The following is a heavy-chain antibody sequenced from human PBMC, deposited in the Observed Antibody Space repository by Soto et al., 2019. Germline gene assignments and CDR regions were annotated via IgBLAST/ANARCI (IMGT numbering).Heavy chain of an antibody. D-gene: IGHD4-4*01. Sequence: PGESLKISCKGSGYSFSSYWIGWVRQMPGKGLEWMGIIFPGDSDTRYSPSFQGQVTISADKSISTAYLQWSSLKASDTAVYYCARRLDDYSNYYMDVWGKGTTVTVSS. J-gene: IGHJ6*03. V-gene: IGHV5-51*01. CDR2: IFPGDSDT. CDR1: GYSFSSYW. CDR3: ARRLDDYSNYYMDV.